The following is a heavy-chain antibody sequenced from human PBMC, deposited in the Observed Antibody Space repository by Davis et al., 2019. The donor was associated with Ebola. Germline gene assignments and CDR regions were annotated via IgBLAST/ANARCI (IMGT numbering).Heavy chain of an antibody. V-gene: IGHV4-34*01. Sequence: SETLSLTCAVYGGSFSGYYWSWIRQPPEKGLDWIGEINPSGSTNYNPSLKSRVTISVDTSKNQFSLKLSSVTAADTAVYYCARHNVDIVVVVAAIPDWFDPWGQGTLVTVSS. D-gene: IGHD2-15*01. CDR1: GGSFSGYY. CDR3: ARHNVDIVVVVAAIPDWFDP. CDR2: INPSGST. J-gene: IGHJ5*02.